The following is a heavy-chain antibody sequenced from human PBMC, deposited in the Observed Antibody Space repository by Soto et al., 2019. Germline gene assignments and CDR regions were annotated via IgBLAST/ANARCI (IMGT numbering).Heavy chain of an antibody. V-gene: IGHV4-30-4*01. CDR1: GGSISSGDYY. CDR3: ARVRHINAFDI. D-gene: IGHD1-20*01. J-gene: IGHJ3*02. CDR2: IYYSGST. Sequence: SETLSLTCAVSGGSISSGDYYWSWIRQPPGKGLEWIGYIYYSGSTYYNPSLKSRVTISVDTSKNQFSLKLSSVTAADTAVYYCARVRHINAFDIWGQGTMVTVSS.